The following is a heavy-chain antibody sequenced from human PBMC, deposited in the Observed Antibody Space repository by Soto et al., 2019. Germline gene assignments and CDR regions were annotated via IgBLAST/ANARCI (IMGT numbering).Heavy chain of an antibody. Sequence: QVQVVESGGGVVQPGRSLRLSCAASGFTFRKFGMHWVRQAPGKGLEWVAVVWHDGTNKYYGDFVEGRFTISRDNSKNTLYLQMNSLRAEDTAVYYCARDPGKDEAIAYWGHGTLVAVSS. CDR1: GFTFRKFG. J-gene: IGHJ4*01. CDR3: ARDPGKDEAIAY. V-gene: IGHV3-33*01. CDR2: VWHDGTNK.